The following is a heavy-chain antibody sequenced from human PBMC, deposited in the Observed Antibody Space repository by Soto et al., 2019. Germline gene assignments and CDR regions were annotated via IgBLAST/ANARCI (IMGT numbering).Heavy chain of an antibody. CDR2: IKQDGIEK. CDR3: ARDGSYWGIDY. J-gene: IGHJ4*02. D-gene: IGHD1-26*01. V-gene: IGHV3-7*03. CDR1: VFTFSSYW. Sequence: GGPLRLSCAASVFTFSSYWMSWVRQAPGKGLEWVANIKQDGIEKYYVDSVKGRFTISRDNAKNSLYLQMNSLRAEDTAVYYCARDGSYWGIDYWGQGTLVTVSS.